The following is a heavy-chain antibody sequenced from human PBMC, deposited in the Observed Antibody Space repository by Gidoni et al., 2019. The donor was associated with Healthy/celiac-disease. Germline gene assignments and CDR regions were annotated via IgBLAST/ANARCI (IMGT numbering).Heavy chain of an antibody. D-gene: IGHD3-22*01. CDR1: GGSISSYY. Sequence: QVQLQESGPGLVKPSETLSLTCTVSGGSISSYYWSWSRQPPGKGLEWIGYIYYSGSTNYNPSLKSRVTISVDTSKNQFSLKLSSVTAADTAVYYCARGGGYYDSSGYVDYWGQGTLVTVSS. CDR3: ARGGGYYDSSGYVDY. V-gene: IGHV4-59*01. CDR2: IYYSGST. J-gene: IGHJ4*02.